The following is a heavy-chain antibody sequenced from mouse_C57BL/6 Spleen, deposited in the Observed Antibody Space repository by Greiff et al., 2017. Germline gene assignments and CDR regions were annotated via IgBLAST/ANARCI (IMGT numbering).Heavy chain of an antibody. D-gene: IGHD4-1*01. J-gene: IGHJ1*03. V-gene: IGHV1-69*01. CDR3: ARTGAWYFDV. Sequence: VQLQQPGAELVMPGASVKLSCKASGYTFTSYWMHWVKPRPGQGLEWIGEIDPSDSYTNYNQKFKGKSTLTVDKSSSTAYMQLSSLTSEDSAVYYCARTGAWYFDVWGTGTTVTVSS. CDR1: GYTFTSYW. CDR2: IDPSDSYT.